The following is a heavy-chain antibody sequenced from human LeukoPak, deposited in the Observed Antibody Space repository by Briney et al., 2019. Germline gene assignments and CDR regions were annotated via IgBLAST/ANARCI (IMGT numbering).Heavy chain of an antibody. V-gene: IGHV3-30*02. J-gene: IGHJ4*02. CDR3: ARDDYGSGSWNDY. Sequence: PGGSLRLSCAASGFTFSSFGMNWVRQAPGKGLEWVTFIRYDGIAIQYADSVKGRFTISRDNAKNSLYLQMNSLRAEDTALYYCARDDYGSGSWNDYWGQGTLVTVSS. D-gene: IGHD3-10*01. CDR2: IRYDGIAI. CDR1: GFTFSSFG.